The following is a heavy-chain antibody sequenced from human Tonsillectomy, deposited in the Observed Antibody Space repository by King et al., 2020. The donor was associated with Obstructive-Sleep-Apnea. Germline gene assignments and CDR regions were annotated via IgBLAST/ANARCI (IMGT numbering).Heavy chain of an antibody. J-gene: IGHJ4*02. Sequence: VQLVESGGGLVQPGGSLRLSCAASGFTFSSYAMSWVRQAPGKGLEWVSAISGSGGSTYYADSVKGRFTISRENSKNTLYLQMNSLRAEDTAVYYGAKDLYCSSTSCYAGFDYWGQGTLVTVSS. V-gene: IGHV3-23*04. D-gene: IGHD2-2*01. CDR2: ISGSGGST. CDR3: AKDLYCSSTSCYAGFDY. CDR1: GFTFSSYA.